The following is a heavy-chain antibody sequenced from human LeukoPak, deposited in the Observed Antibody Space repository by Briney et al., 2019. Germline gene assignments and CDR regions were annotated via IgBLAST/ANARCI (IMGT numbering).Heavy chain of an antibody. CDR1: GGSMNSGGYS. Sequence: SETLSLTCAVAGGSMNSGGYSWSWIRQPPGKGLEWIGYIYYSGGTFYKPSLKSRVTISLDRSKKQFSLKLSSVTAADTAVYYCTRSSGYDYSIDFWGQGTLVTVSS. J-gene: IGHJ4*02. D-gene: IGHD5-12*01. V-gene: IGHV4-30-2*01. CDR2: IYYSGGT. CDR3: TRSSGYDYSIDF.